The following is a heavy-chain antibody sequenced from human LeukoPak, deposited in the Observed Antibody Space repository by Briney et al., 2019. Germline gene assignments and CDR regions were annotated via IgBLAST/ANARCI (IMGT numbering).Heavy chain of an antibody. V-gene: IGHV3-30*03. Sequence: PGGSLRLSCAASGFTFSSYGMHWVRQAPGKGLEWVVVISYDGSNKYYADSVKGRFTISRDNSKNTLYLQMNSLRAEDTAVYYCWHYDILTGYYQDYWGQGTLVTVSS. CDR2: ISYDGSNK. CDR3: WHYDILTGYYQDY. J-gene: IGHJ4*02. D-gene: IGHD3-9*01. CDR1: GFTFSSYG.